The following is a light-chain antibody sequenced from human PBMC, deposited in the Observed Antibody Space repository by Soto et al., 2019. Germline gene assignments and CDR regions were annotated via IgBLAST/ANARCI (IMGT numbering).Light chain of an antibody. J-gene: IGKJ5*01. CDR1: QDISNV. CDR3: QQVYVMTVT. V-gene: IGKV1-33*01. Sequence: KQAPSSLSTFLLDLFAITCRASQDISNVLNWYQQQPGKAPKVLIYEASKLQTGAPSRFSGRGSGKDFTFTITILHAEEGGTYYCQQVYVMTVTFGHGTRLDIK. CDR2: EAS.